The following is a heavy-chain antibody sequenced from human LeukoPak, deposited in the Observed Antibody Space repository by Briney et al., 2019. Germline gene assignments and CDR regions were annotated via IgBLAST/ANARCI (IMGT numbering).Heavy chain of an antibody. CDR1: GFTFNSYG. D-gene: IGHD3-3*01. CDR2: IRYDGSNQ. J-gene: IGHJ4*02. CDR3: AKDLSKELLYRRGMYYFDY. V-gene: IGHV3-30*02. Sequence: GGSLRLSCAASGFTFNSYGMHWVRQAPGKGLEWVAFIRYDGSNQYYADSVKGRFTISRDNSKNTLFLQMNSLSTEDTAVYYCAKDLSKELLYRRGMYYFDYWGQGTLVTVSS.